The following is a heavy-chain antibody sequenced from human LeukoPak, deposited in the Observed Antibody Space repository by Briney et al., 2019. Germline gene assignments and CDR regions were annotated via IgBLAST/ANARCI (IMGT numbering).Heavy chain of an antibody. CDR2: ISGSGGST. D-gene: IGHD3-16*01. J-gene: IGHJ3*02. V-gene: IGHV3-23*01. Sequence: GGSLRLSCAASGFTFSSYAMSWVRQAPGKGLEWVSAISGSGGSTYYADSVKGRFTISRDNSKNTLYLQMNSLRAEDTAVYYCAKDYPFGLTGDDDAFDIWGQGTMVTVSS. CDR1: GFTFSSYA. CDR3: AKDYPFGLTGDDDAFDI.